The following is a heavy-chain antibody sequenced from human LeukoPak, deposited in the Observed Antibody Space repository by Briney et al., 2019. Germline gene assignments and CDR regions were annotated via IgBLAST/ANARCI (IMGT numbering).Heavy chain of an antibody. J-gene: IGHJ4*02. CDR3: AKKNSGLHPFDF. Sequence: GGSLRLSCAASGFGFSSSPMSWVRQAPGKGLEWVSGISSSGGDTPYADSVKGRFTISRDNSKNTLYLQMNSLRAEDTAVYYCAKKNSGLHPFDFWGQGTLVIVSS. CDR1: GFGFSSSP. CDR2: ISSSGGDT. V-gene: IGHV3-23*01. D-gene: IGHD4-23*01.